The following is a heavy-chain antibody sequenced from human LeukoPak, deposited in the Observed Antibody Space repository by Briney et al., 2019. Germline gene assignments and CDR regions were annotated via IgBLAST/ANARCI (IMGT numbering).Heavy chain of an antibody. V-gene: IGHV3-30*02. CDR2: IRYDGSNK. CDR1: GFTFSSYG. J-gene: IGHJ6*03. D-gene: IGHD3-10*01. Sequence: GGSLRLSCAASGFTFSSYGMHWVRQAPGKGLEWVAFIRYDGSNKYYADSVKGRFTISRDNAKNSLYLQMNSLRAEDTAVYYCARDGEYLDYYYYMDVWGKGTTVTVSS. CDR3: ARDGEYLDYYYYMDV.